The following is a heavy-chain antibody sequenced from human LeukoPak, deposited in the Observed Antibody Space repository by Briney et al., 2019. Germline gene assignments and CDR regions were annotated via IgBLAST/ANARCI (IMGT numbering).Heavy chain of an antibody. V-gene: IGHV5-51*01. CDR2: IYPGDSDT. CDR3: ARMRLSGTGYLDY. J-gene: IGHJ4*02. D-gene: IGHD3-9*01. Sequence: KPGESLKISCKGSGYRFTNYWIGWVRQMPGKGLEWMGIIYPGDSDTRYSPSFQGQVTISADKSISTAYLQWSSLKASDTAMYYCARMRLSGTGYLDYWGQGTLVTVSS. CDR1: GYRFTNYW.